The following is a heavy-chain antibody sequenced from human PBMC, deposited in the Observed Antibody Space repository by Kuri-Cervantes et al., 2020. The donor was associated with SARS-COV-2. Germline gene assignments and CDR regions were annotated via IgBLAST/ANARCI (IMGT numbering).Heavy chain of an antibody. J-gene: IGHJ3*02. CDR2: IYTSGST. Sequence: GSLRLSCAVYGGSFSGYYWSWIRQPPGKGLEWIGRIYTSGSTNYNPSLKSRVTISVDTSKNQFSLKLSSVTAADTAVYYCARATKADYGDYIDAFDIWGQGTMVTVSS. CDR3: ARATKADYGDYIDAFDI. CDR1: GGSFSGYY. V-gene: IGHV4-59*10. D-gene: IGHD4-17*01.